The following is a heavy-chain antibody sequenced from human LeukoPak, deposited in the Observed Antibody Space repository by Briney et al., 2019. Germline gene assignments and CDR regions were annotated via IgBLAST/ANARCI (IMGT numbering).Heavy chain of an antibody. Sequence: ASVKVPCKASGGTFSSYAISWVRQAPGQGLEWMGGIIPIFGTANYAQKFQGRVTITADESTSTAYMELSSLRSEDTAVYYCAKEIGVAAAGDPHDYWGQGTLVTVSS. CDR3: AKEIGVAAAGDPHDY. CDR2: IIPIFGTA. D-gene: IGHD6-13*01. CDR1: GGTFSSYA. V-gene: IGHV1-69*13. J-gene: IGHJ4*02.